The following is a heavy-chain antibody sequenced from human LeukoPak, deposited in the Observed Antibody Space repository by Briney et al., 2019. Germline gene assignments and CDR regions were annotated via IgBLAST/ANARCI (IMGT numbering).Heavy chain of an antibody. V-gene: IGHV1-18*01. CDR3: VRDSGYGDYVGNP. CDR2: ISTYNGNT. D-gene: IGHD4-17*01. CDR1: GYSFTTYG. Sequence: ASVKVSCKASGYSFTTYGISWVRQAPGQGLEWMGWISTYNGNTNYAQKLQDRVTMTTDTSTSTAYMELRSLRYDDTAVYYCVRDSGYGDYVGNPWGQGTLVTVSS. J-gene: IGHJ5*02.